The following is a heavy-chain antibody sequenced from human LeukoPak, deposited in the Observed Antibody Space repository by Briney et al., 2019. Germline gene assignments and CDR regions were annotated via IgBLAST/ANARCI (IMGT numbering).Heavy chain of an antibody. D-gene: IGHD3-22*01. CDR1: GFTLNPYS. Sequence: GGSLRVSCTASGFTLNPYSMNWVRQAPGKGLEWVSYISSSGGTTFYADSVKGRFTISRDNAKNSLFLQMNSLRDEDTAVYYCASRLFANYYYGMDVWGQGTTVTVS. CDR3: ASRLFANYYYGMDV. V-gene: IGHV3-48*02. CDR2: ISSSGGTT. J-gene: IGHJ6*02.